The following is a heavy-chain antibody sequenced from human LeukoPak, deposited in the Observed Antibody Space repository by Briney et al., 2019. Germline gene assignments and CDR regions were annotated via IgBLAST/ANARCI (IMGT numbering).Heavy chain of an antibody. V-gene: IGHV3-7*01. Sequence: PGGSLRLSCEGSGFTFSNYWMGWVRQAPGKGLEWVANIKQDGSEKYYVDSVKGRFTISRDNAKNSLYLQMNSLRAEDTAVYYCARSLGGGFDYWGQGTLVTVSS. D-gene: IGHD3-16*01. CDR2: IKQDGSEK. CDR1: GFTFSNYW. J-gene: IGHJ4*02. CDR3: ARSLGGGFDY.